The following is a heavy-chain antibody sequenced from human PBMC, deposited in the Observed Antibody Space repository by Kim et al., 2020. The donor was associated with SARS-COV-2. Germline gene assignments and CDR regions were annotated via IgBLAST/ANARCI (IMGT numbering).Heavy chain of an antibody. J-gene: IGHJ5*02. D-gene: IGHD6-13*01. CDR2: IYYSGST. CDR1: GGSVSSGSYY. V-gene: IGHV4-61*01. Sequence: SETLSLTCTVSGGSVSSGSYYWSWIRQPPGKGLEWIGYIYYSGSTNYNPSLKSRVTISVDTSKNQFSLKLSSVTAADTAVYYCAGGAAGTVAEADWFDPWGQGTLVTVSS. CDR3: AGGAAGTVAEADWFDP.